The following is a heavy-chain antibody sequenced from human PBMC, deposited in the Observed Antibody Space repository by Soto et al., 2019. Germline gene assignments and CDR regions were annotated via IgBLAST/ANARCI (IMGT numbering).Heavy chain of an antibody. D-gene: IGHD3-22*01. CDR2: INHSGST. CDR1: GGSFSGYY. Sequence: SETLSLTCAVYGGSFSGYYWSWIRQPPGKGLEWIGEINHSGSTNYNPSLKSRVTTSVDTSKNQFSLKLSSVTAADTAVYYCARGRGGSGYYLYYYYGMDVWGQGTTVTVSS. J-gene: IGHJ6*02. V-gene: IGHV4-34*01. CDR3: ARGRGGSGYYLYYYYGMDV.